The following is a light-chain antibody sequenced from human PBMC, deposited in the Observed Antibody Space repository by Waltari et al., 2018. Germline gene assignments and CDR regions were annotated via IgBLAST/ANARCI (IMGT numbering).Light chain of an antibody. Sequence: QSALPQPASVSGSPGQSITISCTGTSSDVGSYHYVSSYQQHPGKAPKLMIYDVSYRPSGVSNRFSGSKSGNTASLTISGLQAEDEADYYCSSYITTNTLELFGGGTSLTVL. CDR3: SSYITTNTLEL. J-gene: IGLJ2*01. CDR2: DVS. V-gene: IGLV2-14*03. CDR1: SSDVGSYHY.